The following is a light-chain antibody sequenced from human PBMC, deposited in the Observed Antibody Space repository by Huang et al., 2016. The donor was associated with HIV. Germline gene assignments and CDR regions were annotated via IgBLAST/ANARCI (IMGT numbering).Light chain of an antibody. CDR2: WAS. V-gene: IGKV4-1*01. CDR1: QSVYSSSTSKDY. CDR3: QQYYSSPQT. J-gene: IGKJ1*01. Sequence: DIIMTQSPDSLAVSLGERATLNCRSSQSVYSSSTSKDYMAWFQQKPGQPPRLLLFWASTREAGVPDRFTGSGSWTHVTLTIASLEAEDAAIYYCQQYYSSPQTFGQGTRVEVK.